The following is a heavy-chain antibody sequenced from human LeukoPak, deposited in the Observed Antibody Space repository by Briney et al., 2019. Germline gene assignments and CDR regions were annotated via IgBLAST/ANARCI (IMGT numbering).Heavy chain of an antibody. Sequence: ASVKVSCKASGYTFTDYYMHWVRQAPGQGLEWMGWINPNSGGTNYAQKFQGRVTMTRDTSISTAYMELSRLRSDDTAVYYCARAGRDILTETANYYYYMDVWGKGTTVTVSS. CDR2: INPNSGGT. D-gene: IGHD3-9*01. CDR1: GYTFTDYY. CDR3: ARAGRDILTETANYYYYMDV. J-gene: IGHJ6*03. V-gene: IGHV1-2*02.